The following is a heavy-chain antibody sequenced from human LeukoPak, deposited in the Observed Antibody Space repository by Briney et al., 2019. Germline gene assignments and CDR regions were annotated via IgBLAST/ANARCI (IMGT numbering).Heavy chain of an antibody. V-gene: IGHV3-7*01. CDR1: GFTFNNYW. J-gene: IGHJ4*02. CDR2: IKHDGSEK. Sequence: LAGGSLRLSCAASGFTFNNYWMSWVRQAPGKGLEWVANIKHDGSEKYYVDSVKGRFTISRDNAKNTLYLQMNSLRAEDTAVYYCARDIINNWSVDYWGQGTLVTVSS. CDR3: ARDIINNWSVDY. D-gene: IGHD3-10*01.